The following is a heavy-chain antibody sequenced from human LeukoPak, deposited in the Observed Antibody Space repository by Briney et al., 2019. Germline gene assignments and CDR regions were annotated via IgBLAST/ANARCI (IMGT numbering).Heavy chain of an antibody. J-gene: IGHJ4*02. CDR1: GFTFRDYW. CDR2: IKEDGSQI. D-gene: IGHD1/OR15-1a*01. CDR3: AKHKIAWRTFDC. Sequence: GGSLRLFCVASGFTFRDYWMTWVRQAPGKGLEWVANIKEDGSQINHVDSVKGRFTISRDNAKNSLYLQMNSLRVEDTAVYYCAKHKIAWRTFDCWGQGTLVTVSS. V-gene: IGHV3-7*01.